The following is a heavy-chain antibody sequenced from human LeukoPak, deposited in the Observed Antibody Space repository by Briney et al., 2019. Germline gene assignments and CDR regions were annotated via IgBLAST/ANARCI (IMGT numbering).Heavy chain of an antibody. CDR2: ISDSDGST. CDR3: ARGPSYDILTGYSDY. Sequence: GGSLRLSCVASGFTFNNYAMNWVRQAPGKGLEWVSAISDSDGSTKYADSVQGRFTISTDKSKNTLYLQMNSLRAEDTAVYYCARGPSYDILTGYSDYWGQGTLVTVSS. CDR1: GFTFNNYA. V-gene: IGHV3-23*01. D-gene: IGHD3-9*01. J-gene: IGHJ4*02.